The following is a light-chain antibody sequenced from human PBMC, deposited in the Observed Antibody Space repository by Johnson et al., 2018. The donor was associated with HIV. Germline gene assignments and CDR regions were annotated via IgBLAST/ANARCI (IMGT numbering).Light chain of an antibody. J-gene: IGLJ1*01. V-gene: IGLV1-51*02. CDR2: ENN. CDR3: GTWDSSRSNYV. CDR1: SSNIGNNY. Sequence: QAVLTQPPSVSAAPGQKVTISCSGSSSNIGNNYISWYQQLPGTAPKLLIYENNKRPSGIPDRFSASKSGTSATLGITGLQTGDEADYYCGTWDSSRSNYVLVTGTKVTVL.